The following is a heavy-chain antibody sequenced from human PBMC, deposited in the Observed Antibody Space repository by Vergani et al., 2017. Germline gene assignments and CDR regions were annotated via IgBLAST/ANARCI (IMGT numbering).Heavy chain of an antibody. D-gene: IGHD6-19*01. CDR1: DYTFTNYG. V-gene: IGHV1-18*01. CDR2: ISAYNGDT. CDR3: ARARAGLQWLAASGFDS. J-gene: IGHJ4*02. Sequence: QVQLVQSGAEVKKPGASVRVSCKASDYTFTNYGISWVRQAPGQGLEWMGWISAYNGDTNYAQKLHGRVTMTTDASTSTAYMELRSLRSDDTAGYYCARARAGLQWLAASGFDSWGRGTLVTVSS.